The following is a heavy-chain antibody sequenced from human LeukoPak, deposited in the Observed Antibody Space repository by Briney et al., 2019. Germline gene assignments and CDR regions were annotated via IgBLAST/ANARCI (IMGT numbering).Heavy chain of an antibody. CDR2: INPNSGGT. CDR3: ARARLMAGRSGDFDY. D-gene: IGHD6-19*01. V-gene: IGHV1-2*02. CDR1: GYTFTGYY. J-gene: IGHJ4*02. Sequence: ASVKVSCKASGYTFTGYYMHWVRQAPGQGLEWMGWINPNSGGTNYAQKFQGRVTMTRDTSISTAYMELSRLRSDDTAVYYCARARLMAGRSGDFDYWGQGTLVTVSS.